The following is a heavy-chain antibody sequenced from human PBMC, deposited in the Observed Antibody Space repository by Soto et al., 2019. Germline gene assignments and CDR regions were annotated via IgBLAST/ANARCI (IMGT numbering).Heavy chain of an antibody. CDR3: ARGEGTERGGRYIEY. CDR1: GSPLGSYS. Sequence: SVQASSKSSGSPLGSYSISWGRHAPGQGLEWMGGIIPIFGTANYAQKFQGRVTITADKSTSTAYMELSSLRSEDTAVYYCARGEGTERGGRYIEYWYQGTLVTVAS. J-gene: IGHJ4*02. D-gene: IGHD2-15*01. CDR2: IIPIFGTA. V-gene: IGHV1-69*06.